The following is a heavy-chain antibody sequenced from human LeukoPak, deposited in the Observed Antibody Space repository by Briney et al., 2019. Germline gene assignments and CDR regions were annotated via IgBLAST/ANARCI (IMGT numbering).Heavy chain of an antibody. J-gene: IGHJ4*02. CDR3: ARSGGDRVEMPTIIDY. V-gene: IGHV4-59*01. D-gene: IGHD3-10*01. CDR1: GGSSSSYY. CDR2: IHYSGST. Sequence: KSSETLSLTCTVSGGSSSSYYWSWIRQPPVKGLEWIGYIHYSGSTNYNPSLKSRVTILIDKSKNQFSLRLSSVTAAGTAVYYCARSGGDRVEMPTIIDYWGQGTLVIVSS.